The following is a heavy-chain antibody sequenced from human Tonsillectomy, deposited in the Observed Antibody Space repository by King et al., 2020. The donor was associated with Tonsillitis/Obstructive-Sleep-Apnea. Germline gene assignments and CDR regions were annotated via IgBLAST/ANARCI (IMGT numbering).Heavy chain of an antibody. D-gene: IGHD6-13*01. V-gene: IGHV4-34*01. Sequence: VQPQQWGAGLLKPSETLSLTCAVYGGSFSGYYWSWIRQPPGKGLEWIGEINHSGSTNYNPSLKSRVTISVDTSKNQFSLKLSSVTAADTAVYYCARGRRSILSSSWGQGTLVTVSS. CDR3: ARGRRSILSSS. CDR2: INHSGST. CDR1: GGSFSGYY. J-gene: IGHJ4*02.